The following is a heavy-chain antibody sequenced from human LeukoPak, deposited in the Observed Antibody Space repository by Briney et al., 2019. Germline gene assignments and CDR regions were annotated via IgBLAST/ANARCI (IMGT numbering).Heavy chain of an antibody. D-gene: IGHD3-10*01. Sequence: GASVKVSCKASGYTFTGYYMHWVRQAPGQGLEWMGWISAYNGNTNYAQKLQGRVTMTTDTSTSTAYMELRSLRSDDTAVYYCARGYYYGSGSSYDYWGQGTLVTVSS. CDR3: ARGYYYGSGSSYDY. CDR2: ISAYNGNT. V-gene: IGHV1-18*04. J-gene: IGHJ4*02. CDR1: GYTFTGYY.